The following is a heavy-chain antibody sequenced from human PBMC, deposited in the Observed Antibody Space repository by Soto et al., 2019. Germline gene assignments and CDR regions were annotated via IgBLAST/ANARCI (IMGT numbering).Heavy chain of an antibody. Sequence: GGSLRLSCAASGFAFISHPMSWVRQTPERGLEWVSGISDGGDLTYNADSVKGRFTISRDNSKNTLFLQMNSLRVEDTGIYYCARRAFGSSRSFDIWGQGTMVTVSS. CDR2: ISDGGDLT. D-gene: IGHD6-6*01. V-gene: IGHV3-23*01. J-gene: IGHJ3*02. CDR3: ARRAFGSSRSFDI. CDR1: GFAFISHP.